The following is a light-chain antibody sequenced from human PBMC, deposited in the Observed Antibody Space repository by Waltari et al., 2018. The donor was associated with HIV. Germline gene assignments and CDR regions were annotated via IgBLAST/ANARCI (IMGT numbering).Light chain of an antibody. CDR2: DVS. J-gene: IGKJ4*01. CDR1: QSVNTY. Sequence: LSCRASQSVNTYLGWYQQKPGQPPRLLIYDVSKRATGIPARFSGSGSGTDFSLTISNLKPEDSAVYYCQHRVSWPATFGGGTKVQIK. V-gene: IGKV3-11*01. CDR3: QHRVSWPAT.